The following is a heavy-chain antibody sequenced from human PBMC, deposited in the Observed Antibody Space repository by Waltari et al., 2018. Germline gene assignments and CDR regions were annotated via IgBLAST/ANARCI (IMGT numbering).Heavy chain of an antibody. D-gene: IGHD6-13*01. CDR1: GYSISRGYY. CDR3: APIAAAGYFDY. J-gene: IGHJ4*02. CDR2: IYHSGST. V-gene: IGHV4-38-2*01. Sequence: QVQLQESGPGLVKPSETLSLTCAVSGYSISRGYYWGWLRQPPGKGLEWIGSIYHSGSTYYNPSLKSRVTISVDTSKNQFSLKLSSVTAADTAVYYCAPIAAAGYFDYWGQGTLVTVSS.